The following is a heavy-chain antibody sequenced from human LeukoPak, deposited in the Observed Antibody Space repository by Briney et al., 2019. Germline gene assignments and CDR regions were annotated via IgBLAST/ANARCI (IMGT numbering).Heavy chain of an antibody. CDR1: GGTFSSYA. CDR3: ARNKARPYCSSTSCPHPALDY. J-gene: IGHJ4*02. Sequence: SVKVSCKASGGTFSSYAISWVRQAPGQGLEWMGGIIPIFGTANYAQKFQGRVTITTDESTSTAYMELSSLRSEDTAVYYCARNKARPYCSSTSCPHPALDYWGQGTLVTVSS. D-gene: IGHD2-2*01. V-gene: IGHV1-69*05. CDR2: IIPIFGTA.